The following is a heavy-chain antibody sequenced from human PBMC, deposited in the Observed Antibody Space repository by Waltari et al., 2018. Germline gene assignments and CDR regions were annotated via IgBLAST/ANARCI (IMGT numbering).Heavy chain of an antibody. D-gene: IGHD3-16*02. V-gene: IGHV3-23*01. CDR2: ISGSGATP. CDR3: AKGSRGYTNYFFDS. J-gene: IGHJ4*02. Sequence: EVQLLESAGGLVQPGEALRLSCAAAGFSFIGLASTWVRQAPGGGGECVASISGSGATPFYADSVKGRFTIVRDNSRDTVYLQMNSLTVDDSAVYYCAKGSRGYTNYFFDSWGQGTLVSVSS. CDR1: GFSFIGLA.